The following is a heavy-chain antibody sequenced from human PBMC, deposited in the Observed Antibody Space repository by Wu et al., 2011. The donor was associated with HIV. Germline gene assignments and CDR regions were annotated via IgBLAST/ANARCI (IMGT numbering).Heavy chain of an antibody. V-gene: IGHV1-69*15. CDR1: GGTFSSEA. J-gene: IGHJ4*02. Sequence: QVQLVQSGAEVKKPGSSVKVSCKASGGTFSSEAFSWVRQAPGQGLEWMGRIIPMFKTPVYAEKFLGRVSIDADESTNTAYLELSSLRSDDTAIFYXARAGSAWKPFDSWGQGTLVTVSP. CDR3: ARAGSAWKPFDS. CDR2: IIPMFKTP. D-gene: IGHD6-19*01.